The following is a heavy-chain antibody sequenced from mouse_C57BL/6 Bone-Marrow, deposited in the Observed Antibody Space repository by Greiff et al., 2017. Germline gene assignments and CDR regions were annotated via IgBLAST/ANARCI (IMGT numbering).Heavy chain of an antibody. J-gene: IGHJ4*01. D-gene: IGHD4-1*01. V-gene: IGHV1-50*01. CDR1: GYTFTSYW. Sequence: VQLQQPGAELVKPGASVKLSCKASGYTFTSYWMQWVNQRPGQGLEWIGEIDPSDSYTNYNQKFKGKATLTVDTSSSTAYMQLSSLTSEDSAVYYCATPNWDEAMDYWGQGTSVTVSS. CDR2: IDPSDSYT. CDR3: ATPNWDEAMDY.